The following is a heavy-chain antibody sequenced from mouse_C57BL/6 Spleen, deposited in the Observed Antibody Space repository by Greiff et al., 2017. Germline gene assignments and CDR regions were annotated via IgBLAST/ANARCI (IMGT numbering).Heavy chain of an antibody. Sequence: QVQLQQPGAELVKPGASVTLSCTASGYTFTSYWMHWVKQRPGQGLEWIGMIHPNSGSTNYNEKFKSKATLTVDKSSSTAYMQLSSLTSEDSAVYYCARSYGSSHWYFDVWGTGTTVTVSS. J-gene: IGHJ1*03. D-gene: IGHD1-1*01. CDR2: IHPNSGST. CDR3: ARSYGSSHWYFDV. CDR1: GYTFTSYW. V-gene: IGHV1-64*01.